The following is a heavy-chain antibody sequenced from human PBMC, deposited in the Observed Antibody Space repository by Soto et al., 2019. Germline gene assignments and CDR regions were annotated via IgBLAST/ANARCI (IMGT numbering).Heavy chain of an antibody. CDR3: ARGRIVTIFGVVKGLDAFDI. CDR2: IYYSGST. V-gene: IGHV4-31*03. Sequence: PSETLSLTCTVSGGSISSGGYYWSWIRQHPGKGLEWIGYIYYSGSTYYNPSLKSRVTISVDTSKNQFSLKLSSVTAADSAVYYCARGRIVTIFGVVKGLDAFDIWGQGTMVTVSS. D-gene: IGHD3-3*01. J-gene: IGHJ3*02. CDR1: GGSISSGGYY.